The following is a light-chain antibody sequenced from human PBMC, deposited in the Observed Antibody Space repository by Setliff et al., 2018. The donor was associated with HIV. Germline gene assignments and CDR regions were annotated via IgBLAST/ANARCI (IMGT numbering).Light chain of an antibody. CDR2: DVT. CDR3: YSYTAGTSYV. V-gene: IGLV2-14*03. Sequence: QSVLTQPASVSGSPGQSITISCTGTSSDIGAYNYVSWYQQYPGKAPKLVIYDVTIRPSGVSNRFSGSKSGNTASLTISGLQAEDEGDYYCYSYTAGTSYVFGGGTKVTVL. CDR1: SSDIGAYNY. J-gene: IGLJ1*01.